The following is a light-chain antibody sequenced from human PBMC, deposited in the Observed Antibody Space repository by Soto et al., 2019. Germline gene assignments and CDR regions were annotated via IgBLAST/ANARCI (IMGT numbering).Light chain of an antibody. CDR1: QSISSS. Sequence: EIVMTQSPATLSVSPGERATLSCRASQSISSSLAWYQQKPGQAPRLLIYGASTRATGVPARFSGSGSGTEFALIISSLQSEDFAVYYCQQCYIWPLTVGGGTKVEIK. CDR3: QQCYIWPLT. V-gene: IGKV3-15*01. J-gene: IGKJ4*01. CDR2: GAS.